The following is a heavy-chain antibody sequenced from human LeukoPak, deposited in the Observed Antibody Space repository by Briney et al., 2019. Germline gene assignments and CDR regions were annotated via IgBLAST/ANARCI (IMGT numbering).Heavy chain of an antibody. V-gene: IGHV4-38-2*02. CDR2: SHHTGTT. D-gene: IGHD3-9*01. CDR1: GYSITRGYY. CDR3: ARAQGYFDWLLFSFDY. J-gene: IGHJ4*02. Sequence: SETLSLTCTVSGYSITRGYYWGWIRQSPGKGLEWIGSSHHTGTTYYSPSLKSRVTISLDTSKNQFSLKMSSVTAADTAVYYCARAQGYFDWLLFSFDYWGQGTLVTVSS.